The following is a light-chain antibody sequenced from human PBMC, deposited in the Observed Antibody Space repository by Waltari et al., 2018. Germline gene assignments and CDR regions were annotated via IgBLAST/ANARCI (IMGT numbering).Light chain of an antibody. CDR2: DKY. CDR3: ATWDNSLTAVV. CDR1: SPNIGNYL. V-gene: IGLV1-51*01. J-gene: IGLJ3*02. Sequence: QSVLTQPPSVSAAPGQKVTISCSGSSPNIGNYLVSWYHQLPGATPKLLIYDKYTLPSGIPDRFSASKSGTSATLDITGLQIGDEADYYCATWDNSLTAVVFGGGTKLTVL.